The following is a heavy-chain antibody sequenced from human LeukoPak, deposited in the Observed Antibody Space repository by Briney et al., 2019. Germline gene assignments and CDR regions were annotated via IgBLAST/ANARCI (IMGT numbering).Heavy chain of an antibody. CDR1: GGSINNYF. Sequence: SETLSLTCTVSGGSINNYFWSWIRQPAGKGLEWIGRIYTSGSTDYNPSLKSRVTMSVDTSKNQFSLKLNSVTAADTAVYYCARGPRNSDWYSIDYWGQGTLATVSS. CDR3: ARGPRNSDWYSIDY. D-gene: IGHD6-19*01. CDR2: IYTSGST. J-gene: IGHJ4*02. V-gene: IGHV4-4*07.